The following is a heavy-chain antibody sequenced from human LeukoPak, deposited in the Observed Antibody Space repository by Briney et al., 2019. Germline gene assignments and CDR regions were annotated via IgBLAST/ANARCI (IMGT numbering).Heavy chain of an antibody. D-gene: IGHD6-25*01. J-gene: IGHJ5*02. CDR3: ARVVTAAGLDL. CDR2: VHYDGRT. Sequence: SETLSLTCTVSGGPISGSRTWGWVRQPPGRGLEWIGNVHYDGRTASNPSLKSRVTMSLDTSTNQFSLKMNSVTATDTALYYCARVVTAAGLDLWGQGILVTISS. V-gene: IGHV4-39*07. CDR1: GGPISGSRT.